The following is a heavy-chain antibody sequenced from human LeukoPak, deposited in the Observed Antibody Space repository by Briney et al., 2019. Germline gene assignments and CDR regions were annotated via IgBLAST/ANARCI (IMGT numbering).Heavy chain of an antibody. Sequence: GGSPRLSCAASGFTFSSYAMSWVRQAPGKGLEWVSAISGSGGSTYYADSVKGRFTISRDNSKNTLYLQMNSLRAEDTAVYYCAKDTANYGGNNYFDYWGQGTLVTVSS. V-gene: IGHV3-23*01. CDR2: ISGSGGST. J-gene: IGHJ4*02. CDR1: GFTFSSYA. D-gene: IGHD4-23*01. CDR3: AKDTANYGGNNYFDY.